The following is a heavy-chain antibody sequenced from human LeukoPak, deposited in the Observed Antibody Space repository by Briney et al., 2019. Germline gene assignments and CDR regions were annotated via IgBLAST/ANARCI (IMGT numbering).Heavy chain of an antibody. V-gene: IGHV4-4*07. CDR2: IYTSGST. D-gene: IGHD3-22*01. CDR3: ARAVTMIVVVSYYFDY. Sequence: SETLSLTCTVSGGSISSYYWSWIRQPAGKGLEWIGRIYTSGSTNYNPSLKSRVTMSVDTSKNQFSLKLSSVTAADTAVYYCARAVTMIVVVSYYFDYWGQGTLVTVSS. CDR1: GGSISSYY. J-gene: IGHJ4*02.